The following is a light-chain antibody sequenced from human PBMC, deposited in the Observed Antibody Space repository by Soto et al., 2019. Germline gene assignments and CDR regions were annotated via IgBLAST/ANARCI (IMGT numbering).Light chain of an antibody. J-gene: IGLJ1*01. CDR3: QSYDSGLTDSDV. V-gene: IGLV1-40*01. CDR2: SNN. CDR1: DSNIGADFN. Sequence: QSVLTQPPSVSGAPGRTVTISCTGSDSNIGADFNVHWYQHLPGSAPKLLIYSNNRRPSGVPDRFSGSQSGSSASLAISGLQAEDEGDYYCQSYDSGLTDSDVFGTGTKVTVL.